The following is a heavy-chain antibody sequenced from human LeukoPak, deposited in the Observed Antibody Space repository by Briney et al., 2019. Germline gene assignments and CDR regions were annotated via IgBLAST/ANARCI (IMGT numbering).Heavy chain of an antibody. D-gene: IGHD6-13*01. Sequence: GGSLRLSCTASGFILSDNYMNWVRQAPGKGLEWVSVLYSGGWTNYADSVKGRFTISRDNSKNTLYLQMNSLRAEDTAVYFYARGTAQLAAAGLLDSWGQGTLVTVSS. CDR3: ARGTAQLAAAGLLDS. CDR2: LYSGGWT. CDR1: GFILSDNY. J-gene: IGHJ4*02. V-gene: IGHV3-53*01.